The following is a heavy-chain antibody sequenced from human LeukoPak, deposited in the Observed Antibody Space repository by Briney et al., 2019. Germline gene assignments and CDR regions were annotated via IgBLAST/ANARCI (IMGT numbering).Heavy chain of an antibody. J-gene: IGHJ4*02. V-gene: IGHV1-69*02. CDR2: IIPILGIV. Sequence: SVTVSCKASGGTFSSYPISWVRRAPGQGLELMGRIIPILGIVNYAQKFQGRVTITADKSTTTAYMEMSSLRSEDTAVYFCAIRYYDSSDYYKYYFDYWGQGTLVTVSS. CDR3: AIRYYDSSDYYKYYFDY. D-gene: IGHD3-22*01. CDR1: GGTFSSYP.